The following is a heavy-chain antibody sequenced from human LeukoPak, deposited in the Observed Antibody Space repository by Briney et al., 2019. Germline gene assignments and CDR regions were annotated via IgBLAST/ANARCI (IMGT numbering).Heavy chain of an antibody. CDR2: MYGSGSI. Sequence: PSETLSLTCTVSGGSISGFYWSWIRQPPGRGLEWIGYMYGSGSINYNPSLKSRVTISADTSKSQFSLRLSSVTAADTAVYYCARGHYQGFDYWGQGTLVTVSS. D-gene: IGHD2-2*01. CDR1: GGSISGFY. CDR3: ARGHYQGFDY. J-gene: IGHJ4*02. V-gene: IGHV4-59*01.